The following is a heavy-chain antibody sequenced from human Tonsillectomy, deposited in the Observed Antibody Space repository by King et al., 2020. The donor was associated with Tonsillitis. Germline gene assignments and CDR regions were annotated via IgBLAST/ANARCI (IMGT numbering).Heavy chain of an antibody. V-gene: IGHV1-69*06. Sequence: VQLVQSGAEVKKPGSSVKVSCKASGGTFSSYAISWVRQAPGQGLEWMGGIIPIFGTANYAQKFQGRVTITADKSTSTAYMELSSLRSEDTAVYYCARGMYYYDSSGYYWNYFDYWGQGTLGTVSP. CDR2: IIPIFGTA. CDR1: GGTFSSYA. J-gene: IGHJ4*02. D-gene: IGHD3-22*01. CDR3: ARGMYYYDSSGYYWNYFDY.